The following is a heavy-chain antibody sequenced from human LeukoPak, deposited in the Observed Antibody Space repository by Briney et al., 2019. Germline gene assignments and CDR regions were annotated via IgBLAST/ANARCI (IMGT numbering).Heavy chain of an antibody. V-gene: IGHV3-21*01. J-gene: IGHJ6*02. CDR1: GFTFSSYS. CDR3: ARGDYDFWSGYYYYYGMDV. D-gene: IGHD3-3*01. Sequence: GRSLRLSCAASGFTFSSYSMNWVRQAPGKGLEWVSSISSSSSYIYYADSVKGRFTISRDNAKNSLYLQMNSLRAEDTAVYYCARGDYDFWSGYYYYYGMDVWGQGTTVTVSS. CDR2: ISSSSSYI.